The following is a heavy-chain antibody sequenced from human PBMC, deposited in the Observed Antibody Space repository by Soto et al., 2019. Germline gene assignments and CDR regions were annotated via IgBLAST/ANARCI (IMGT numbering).Heavy chain of an antibody. J-gene: IGHJ6*02. Sequence: ASVKVSCKASGYSITYNYMHWVRQAPGKGLERMGTIDPTGGNRNYAQKFQGRLTMTRDTSTSTVYMELRSLRSDDTAVYYCAREGVAPDYYYGMDVWG. CDR1: GYSITYNY. V-gene: IGHV1-46*01. D-gene: IGHD5-12*01. CDR3: AREGVAPDYYYGMDV. CDR2: IDPTGGNR.